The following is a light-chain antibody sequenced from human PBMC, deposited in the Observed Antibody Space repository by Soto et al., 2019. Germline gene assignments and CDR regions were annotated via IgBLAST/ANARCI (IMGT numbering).Light chain of an antibody. CDR1: SSNIGNNY. J-gene: IGLJ2*01. CDR2: DNN. V-gene: IGLV1-51*01. Sequence: QSVLTQPPSVSAAPGQKVTLSFSGSSSNIGNNYVSWYQQLPGTAPKLLIYDNNKRPSGIPDRFSGSKSGTSATLGITGLQTGDEADYYCGTWDSSLSAVVFGGGTKLAVL. CDR3: GTWDSSLSAVV.